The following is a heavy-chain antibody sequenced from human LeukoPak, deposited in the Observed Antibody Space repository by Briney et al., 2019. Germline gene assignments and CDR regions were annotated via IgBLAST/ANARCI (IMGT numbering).Heavy chain of an antibody. CDR1: GFIFDDYA. V-gene: IGHV3-9*03. Sequence: GRSLRLSCAASGFIFDDYAMHWVRQAPGKGLEWVSGISWDSDSIDYADSVKGRFTISRDNAKNSLYLQMNSLRAEDIALYYCAKGGGGRLIYYYYMDVWGKGTTVTVSS. CDR2: ISWDSDSI. J-gene: IGHJ6*03. D-gene: IGHD3-16*01. CDR3: AKGGGGRLIYYYYMDV.